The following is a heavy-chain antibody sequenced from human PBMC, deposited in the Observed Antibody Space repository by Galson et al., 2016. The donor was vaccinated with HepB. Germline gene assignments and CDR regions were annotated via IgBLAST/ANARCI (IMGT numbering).Heavy chain of an antibody. Sequence: SETLSLTCAVYGGSFSAYNWTWIRQPPGKGLEWIGEIHHSGSTIYNPSLKSRLTISVDTSKNQFSLNLISVTAADTAAYYYARPNSGPVGGNYHMDVWGQGTTVTVSS. CDR2: IHHSGST. CDR3: ARPNSGPVGGNYHMDV. D-gene: IGHD6-19*01. V-gene: IGHV4-34*01. J-gene: IGHJ6*02. CDR1: GGSFSAYN.